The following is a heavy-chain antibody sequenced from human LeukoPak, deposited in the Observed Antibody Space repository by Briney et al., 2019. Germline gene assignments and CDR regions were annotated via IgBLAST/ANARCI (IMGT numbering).Heavy chain of an antibody. Sequence: ASVKVSCKASGYTFTGYYIHWVRQAPGPGLEWMGWINPSSVDTNYAQKFQGRVTMTTDTSITTANMELSRLRSDDTAMYYCARGAVSGSLFSDYWGRGTLVTVSS. CDR3: ARGAVSGSLFSDY. D-gene: IGHD1-26*01. J-gene: IGHJ4*02. CDR2: INPSSVDT. V-gene: IGHV1-2*02. CDR1: GYTFTGYY.